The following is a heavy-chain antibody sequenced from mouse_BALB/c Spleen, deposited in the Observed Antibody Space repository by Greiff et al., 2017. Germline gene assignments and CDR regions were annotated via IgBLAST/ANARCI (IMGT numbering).Heavy chain of an antibody. CDR1: GYTFTDYA. D-gene: IGHD2-3*01. Sequence: QLQQSGPELVRPGVSVKISCKGSGYTFTDYAMHWVKQSHAKSLEWIGVISTYYGNTNYNQKFKGKATMTVDKSSSTAYMELARLTSEDSAIYYCARGYDGYRYYAMDYWGQGTSVTVSS. CDR2: ISTYYGNT. J-gene: IGHJ4*01. V-gene: IGHV1-67*01. CDR3: ARGYDGYRYYAMDY.